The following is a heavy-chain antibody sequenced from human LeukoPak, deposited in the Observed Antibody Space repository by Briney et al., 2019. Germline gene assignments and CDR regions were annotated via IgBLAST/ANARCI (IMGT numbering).Heavy chain of an antibody. CDR2: IYHSGST. Sequence: PSETLSLTCAVSGGSISSGGYSWSWIRQPPGKGLEWIGYIYHSGSTYYNPSLKSRVTISVDRSKSQFSLKLSSVTAADTAVYYCARNVADYYDSSGYYYDYFDYWGQGTLVTVSS. CDR1: GGSISSGGYS. D-gene: IGHD3-22*01. V-gene: IGHV4-30-2*01. CDR3: ARNVADYYDSSGYYYDYFDY. J-gene: IGHJ4*02.